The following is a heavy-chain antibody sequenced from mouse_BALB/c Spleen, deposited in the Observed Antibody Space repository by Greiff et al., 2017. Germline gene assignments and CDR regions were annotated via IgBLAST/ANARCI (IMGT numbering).Heavy chain of an antibody. V-gene: IGHV1-7*01. CDR1: GYTFTSYW. CDR3: ARSAVVATCDY. Sequence: VQLQQSGAELAKPGASVKMSCKASGYTFTSYWMHWVKQRPRQGLEWIGYINPSTGYTEYNQKFKDKATLTADKSSSTAYMQLSSLTSEDSAVYYCARSAVVATCDYWGQGTTLTVSS. J-gene: IGHJ2*01. CDR2: INPSTGYT. D-gene: IGHD1-1*01.